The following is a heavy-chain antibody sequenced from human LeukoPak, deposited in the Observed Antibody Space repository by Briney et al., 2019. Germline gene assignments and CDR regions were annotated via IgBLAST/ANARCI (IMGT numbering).Heavy chain of an antibody. V-gene: IGHV3-74*01. Sequence: PGGSLRLSCVVSGFAFSHHYMHWVRQAPGEGIVSLSRIDIDGNTNYADSVKGPFTISTTKIKDTIYQQMNSLRAEDTAVYYCARDLNYIFDYWGQGALVTVSS. J-gene: IGHJ4*02. D-gene: IGHD5-24*01. CDR1: GFAFSHHY. CDR3: ARDLNYIFDY. CDR2: IDIDGNT.